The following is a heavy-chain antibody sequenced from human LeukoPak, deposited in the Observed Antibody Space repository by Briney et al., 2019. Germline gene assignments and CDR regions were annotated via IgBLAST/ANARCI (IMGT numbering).Heavy chain of an antibody. CDR3: ARHVRRDGYNHFDY. D-gene: IGHD5-24*01. V-gene: IGHV4-39*01. CDR1: GGSISSSSYY. J-gene: IGHJ4*02. CDR2: IYYSGST. Sequence: SSETLSLTCTVSGGSISSSSYYWGWIRQPPGKGLEWIGSIYYSGSTYYNPSLKSRVTISVDTSKNQFSLKLSSVTAADTAVYYCARHVRRDGYNHFDYWGQGTLVTVSS.